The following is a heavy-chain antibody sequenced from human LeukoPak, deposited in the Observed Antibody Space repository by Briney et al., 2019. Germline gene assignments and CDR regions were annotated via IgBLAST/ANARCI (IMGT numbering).Heavy chain of an antibody. Sequence: GGSLRLSCAASGFTFSNAWMSWVRQAPGKGLEWVANIKQDGSEKYYVDSVKGRFTISRDNAKNSLYLQMNSLRAEDTAVYYCAKRIQSAMATGYWGQGTLVTVSS. D-gene: IGHD5-18*01. CDR1: GFTFSNAW. J-gene: IGHJ4*02. CDR3: AKRIQSAMATGY. CDR2: IKQDGSEK. V-gene: IGHV3-7*03.